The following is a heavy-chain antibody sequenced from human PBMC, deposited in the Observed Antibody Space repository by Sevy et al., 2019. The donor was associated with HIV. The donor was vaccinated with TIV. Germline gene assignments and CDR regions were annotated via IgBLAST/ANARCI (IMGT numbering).Heavy chain of an antibody. CDR1: GFSLATSGVG. CDR3: AHRRDDTVVMVYGDFDY. Sequence: SGPTLVKPTQTLTLTCTLSGFSLATSGVGVGWIRQPPGKALEWLAVIYWDDDKRYSPSLKSRLTITKDSSKNQVVLTMTNMDPVDTATYYCAHRRDDTVVMVYGDFDYWGQGALVTVSS. D-gene: IGHD2-8*01. J-gene: IGHJ4*02. V-gene: IGHV2-5*02. CDR2: IYWDDDK.